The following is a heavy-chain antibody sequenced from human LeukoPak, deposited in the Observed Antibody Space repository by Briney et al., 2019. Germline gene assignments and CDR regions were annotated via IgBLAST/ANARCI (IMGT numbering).Heavy chain of an antibody. CDR2: IYSGGST. Sequence: PGGSLRLSCAASGFTVSSNYMSWVRQAPGKGLEWVSVIYSGGSTYYADSVKGRFTISRDNSKNTLYLQMNSLRAEDTAVYYCARGHSPVTTKVSYFQHWGQGTLVTVSS. CDR3: ARGHSPVTTKVSYFQH. D-gene: IGHD4-17*01. V-gene: IGHV3-66*01. CDR1: GFTVSSNY. J-gene: IGHJ1*01.